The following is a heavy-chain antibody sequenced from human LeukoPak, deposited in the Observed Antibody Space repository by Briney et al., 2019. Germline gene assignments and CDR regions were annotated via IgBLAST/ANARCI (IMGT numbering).Heavy chain of an antibody. CDR2: ISAYNGNT. D-gene: IGHD6-19*01. V-gene: IGHV1-18*01. Sequence: ASVKVSCKASGYTFTSYGISWARQAPGQGLEWMGWISAYNGNTNYAQKLQGRVTMTTDTSTSTAYMELRSLRSDDTAVYYCARDPRESSGWYGFWDYWGQGTLVTVSS. CDR1: GYTFTSYG. CDR3: ARDPRESSGWYGFWDY. J-gene: IGHJ4*02.